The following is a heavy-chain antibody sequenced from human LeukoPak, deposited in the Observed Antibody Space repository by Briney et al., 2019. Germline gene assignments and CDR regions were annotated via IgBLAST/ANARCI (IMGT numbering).Heavy chain of an antibody. J-gene: IGHJ4*02. CDR1: GGTFSSYA. Sequence: ASVKVSCKASGGTFSSYAISWVRQAPGQGLEWMGGIIPIFGTANYAQKFQGRVTITTDESTSTAYMELSSLRSEDRAVYYCARAGAYGSSLVDYWGQGTLVTVSS. CDR3: ARAGAYGSSLVDY. CDR2: IIPIFGTA. D-gene: IGHD3-10*01. V-gene: IGHV1-69*05.